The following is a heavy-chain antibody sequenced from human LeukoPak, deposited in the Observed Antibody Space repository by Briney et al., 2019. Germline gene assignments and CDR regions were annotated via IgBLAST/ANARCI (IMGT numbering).Heavy chain of an antibody. D-gene: IGHD2-2*01. CDR3: ARGSGPIVVVPAANDY. CDR1: GFTFSSYW. Sequence: SGGSLRLSCAASGFTFSSYWMHWVRQAPGKGLVWVSRINSDGSSTSYADSVKGRFTVSRDNAKNTLYLQMNSLRAEDTAVYYCARGSGPIVVVPAANDYWGQGTLVTVSS. J-gene: IGHJ4*02. V-gene: IGHV3-74*01. CDR2: INSDGSST.